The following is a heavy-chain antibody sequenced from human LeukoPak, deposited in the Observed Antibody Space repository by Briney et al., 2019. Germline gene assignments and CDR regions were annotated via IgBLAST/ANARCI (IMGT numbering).Heavy chain of an antibody. D-gene: IGHD5-18*01. CDR3: AAGRPYSLLDY. J-gene: IGHJ4*02. V-gene: IGHV1-24*01. Sequence: ASVKVSCTVSGSSLTELSLYWVRQAPGKGLEWMGGFDVIDGETFYAQNFQGRVTMTEDSSADTAYMELRSLTSDDTALYYCAAGRPYSLLDYWGQGTLVTVSS. CDR2: FDVIDGET. CDR1: GSSLTELS.